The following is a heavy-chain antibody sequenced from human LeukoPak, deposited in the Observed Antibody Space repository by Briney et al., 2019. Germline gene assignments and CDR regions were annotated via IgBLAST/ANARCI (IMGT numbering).Heavy chain of an antibody. D-gene: IGHD2-2*01. CDR2: ISWGGDDT. Sequence: PGGSLRLSCEASGFAFDVFALHWVRQAPGKGLEWVSVISWGGDDTHYADSVKGRITISRDNSNNSLYLKMNSLRAEDTALYYCAKGGYCSSTRCYSSIEYWGQGTPVTVSS. J-gene: IGHJ4*02. V-gene: IGHV3-43D*03. CDR3: AKGGYCSSTRCYSSIEY. CDR1: GFAFDVFA.